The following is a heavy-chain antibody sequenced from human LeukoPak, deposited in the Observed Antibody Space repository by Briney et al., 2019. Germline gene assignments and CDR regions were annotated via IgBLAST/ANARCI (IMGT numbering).Heavy chain of an antibody. Sequence: SQTLSLTCAVSGGSISSGGYSWSWIRQPPGKGLEWMGYIYHTGDTYYNPSLKSQITMSVDRSKNQFSLKLSSVTAADTAVYYCARGYDILTGYFSFDYWGQGTLVTVSS. V-gene: IGHV4-30-2*01. J-gene: IGHJ4*02. CDR2: IYHTGDT. CDR1: GGSISSGGYS. CDR3: ARGYDILTGYFSFDY. D-gene: IGHD3-9*01.